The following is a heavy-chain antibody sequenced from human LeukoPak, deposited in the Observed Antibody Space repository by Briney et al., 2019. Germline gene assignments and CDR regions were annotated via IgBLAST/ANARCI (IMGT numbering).Heavy chain of an antibody. J-gene: IGHJ4*02. CDR3: AKDGGLWELRYFDY. V-gene: IGHV3-23*01. D-gene: IGHD1-26*01. Sequence: GGSLRLSCAASGFTFSSYSMNWVRQAPGKGLEWVSAISGSGGSTYYADSVKGRFTISRDNSKNTLYLQMNSLRAEDTAVYYCAKDGGLWELRYFDYWGQGTLVTVSS. CDR1: GFTFSSYS. CDR2: ISGSGGST.